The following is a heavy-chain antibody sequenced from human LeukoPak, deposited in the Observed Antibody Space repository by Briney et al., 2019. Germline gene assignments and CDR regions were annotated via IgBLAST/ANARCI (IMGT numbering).Heavy chain of an antibody. D-gene: IGHD3-10*01. Sequence: PGGSLRLSCAASGFTFSSYNMDWVRQAPGKGLEWVSFIDSSSRYIYQADSVKGRFTISRDNAKSSVFLQMNSLRAEDTAVYYCARYVVYGSGKYYFDYWGQGSLVTVSS. CDR3: ARYVVYGSGKYYFDY. J-gene: IGHJ4*02. CDR2: IDSSSRYI. V-gene: IGHV3-21*01. CDR1: GFTFSSYN.